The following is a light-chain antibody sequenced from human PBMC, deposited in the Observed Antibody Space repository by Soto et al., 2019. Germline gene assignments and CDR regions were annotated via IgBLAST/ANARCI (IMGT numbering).Light chain of an antibody. V-gene: IGKV3-11*01. CDR1: QSVKTF. CDR2: DAS. CDR3: QQRSNWPPIT. J-gene: IGKJ5*01. Sequence: IVLTRSPATLSLSPGEKATLSCRASQSVKTFLVCYQKRPGQAPRLLXYDASHRAAGIPARFSGSGFGTDFTLIISSLETEDDAVYYCQQRSNWPPITFGQGTRLETK.